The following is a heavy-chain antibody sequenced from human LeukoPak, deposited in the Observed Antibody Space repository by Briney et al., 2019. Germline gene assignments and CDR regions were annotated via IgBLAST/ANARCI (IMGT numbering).Heavy chain of an antibody. CDR2: ISADNGNT. V-gene: IGHV1-18*01. CDR3: AREEYGSGSYYNGNWFDP. Sequence: ASVKVSCKASGYTLSSYGISWVRQAPGQGLEWMGGISADNGNTNYAQKFQGRVTMTTDTSTSTAYMELSSLRSEDTAVYYCAREEYGSGSYYNGNWFDPWGQGTLVTVSS. CDR1: GYTLSSYG. D-gene: IGHD3-10*01. J-gene: IGHJ5*02.